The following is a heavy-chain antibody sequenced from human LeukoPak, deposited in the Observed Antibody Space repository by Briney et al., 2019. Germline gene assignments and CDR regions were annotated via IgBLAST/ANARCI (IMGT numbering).Heavy chain of an antibody. V-gene: IGHV4-34*01. D-gene: IGHD5-18*01. CDR2: INHSGST. Sequence: SETLSLTCAVYGGSFSGYYWSWIRQPPGKGLEWIGEINHSGSTSYNPSLKSRVTISVDTSKNQFSLKLSSVTAADTAVYYCARIADVDTAMDPSLDYWGQGTLVTVSS. CDR3: ARIADVDTAMDPSLDY. CDR1: GGSFSGYY. J-gene: IGHJ4*02.